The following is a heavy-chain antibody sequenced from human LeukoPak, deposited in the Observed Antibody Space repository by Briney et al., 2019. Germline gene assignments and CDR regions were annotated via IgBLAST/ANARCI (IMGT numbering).Heavy chain of an antibody. CDR3: ALSFPGGTSFDY. Sequence: GASLQISCKGSGYIFTSYWISWVRQMPGKGLEWMGRIDPSDSYTNYSPSFQGHVTISADKSISTAYLQWSSLKASDTAMYYCALSFPGGTSFDYWGQGTLVTVSS. CDR1: GYIFTSYW. J-gene: IGHJ4*02. CDR2: IDPSDSYT. V-gene: IGHV5-10-1*01. D-gene: IGHD1-1*01.